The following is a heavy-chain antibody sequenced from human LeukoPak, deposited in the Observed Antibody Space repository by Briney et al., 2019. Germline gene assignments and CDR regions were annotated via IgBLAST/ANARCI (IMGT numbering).Heavy chain of an antibody. V-gene: IGHV3-48*01. D-gene: IGHD5-24*01. Sequence: GGSLRLSCAASGFTFSSYSMNWVRQAPGKGLEWVSYISTSSSTIYYADSVKGRFTISRDNAKNSLYLQMNSLRVEDTAVYYCARVETATIGDYWGQGTLVTVSS. CDR1: GFTFSSYS. CDR3: ARVETATIGDY. J-gene: IGHJ4*02. CDR2: ISTSSSTI.